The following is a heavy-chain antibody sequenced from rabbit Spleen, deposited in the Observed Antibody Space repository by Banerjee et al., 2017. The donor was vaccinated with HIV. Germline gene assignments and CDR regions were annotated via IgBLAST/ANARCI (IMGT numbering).Heavy chain of an antibody. D-gene: IGHD2-1*01. CDR1: GFDLSSYG. Sequence: QLVESGGGLVQPGGSLKLSCKASGFDLSSYGVSWVRQAPGKGLEWIGYIDPIFSSTHYATWVNGRFTISSHNAQNTLYLQLNSLTAADTATFFCGRAGEGGYGYLDLWGPGTLVTVS. CDR2: IDPIFSST. CDR3: GRAGEGGYGYLDL. V-gene: IGHV1S7*01. J-gene: IGHJ4*01.